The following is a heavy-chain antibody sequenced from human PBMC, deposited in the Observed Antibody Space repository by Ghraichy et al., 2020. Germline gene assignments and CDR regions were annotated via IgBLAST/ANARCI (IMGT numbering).Heavy chain of an antibody. CDR2: LSGDGSDK. J-gene: IGHJ4*01. CDR3: VRDLEGSFDY. CDR1: GFTFSRHW. V-gene: IGHV3-7*01. Sequence: GGSLRLSCAASGFTFSRHWIHWVRQAPGKGLEWVASLSGDGSDKRYVDSVKGRFTISRDNAKNSLYLQMNSLRPEDTAVYYCVRDLEGSFDYWGQGTLVTVSS. D-gene: IGHD2-15*01.